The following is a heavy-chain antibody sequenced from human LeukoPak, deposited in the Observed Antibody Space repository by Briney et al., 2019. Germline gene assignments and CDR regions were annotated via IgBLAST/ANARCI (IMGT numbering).Heavy chain of an antibody. J-gene: IGHJ2*01. CDR3: ARSTKYCSSTSCYNGRGWYFDL. CDR2: INHSGST. CDR1: GFTFSNAW. Sequence: GSLRLSCAASGFTFSNAWMSWVRQAPGKGLEWIGAINHSGSTNYNPSLKSRVTISVDTSKNQFSLKLSSVTAADTAVYYCARSTKYCSSTSCYNGRGWYFDLWGRGTLVTVSS. D-gene: IGHD2-2*02. V-gene: IGHV4-34*01.